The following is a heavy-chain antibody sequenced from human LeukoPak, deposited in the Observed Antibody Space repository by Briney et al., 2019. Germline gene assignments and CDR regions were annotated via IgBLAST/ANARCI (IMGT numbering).Heavy chain of an antibody. CDR3: ARSAVGGHNDF. Sequence: SQTLSLTSAISGDSVSSNSAAWVWFRQSPSRGLEWLARTYFRSKWYYDYAVSVRSRIVISPDTSKNQSSLQLNSVTPDDTAVFFCARSAVGGHNDFWGQGTLVTVSS. J-gene: IGHJ4*02. CDR2: TYFRSKWYY. D-gene: IGHD3-16*01. V-gene: IGHV6-1*01. CDR1: GDSVSSNSAA.